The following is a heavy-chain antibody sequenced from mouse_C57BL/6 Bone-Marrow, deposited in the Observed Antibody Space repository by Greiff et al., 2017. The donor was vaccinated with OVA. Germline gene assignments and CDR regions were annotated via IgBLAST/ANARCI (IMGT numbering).Heavy chain of an antibody. V-gene: IGHV5-17*01. J-gene: IGHJ4*01. CDR2: ISSGSSTI. CDR1: GFTFSDYG. Sequence: EVMLVESGGGLVKPGGSLKLSCAASGFTFSDYGMHWVRQAPEKGLEWVAFISSGSSTIYYADTVKGRFTISRDNAKNTLFLQMTSLRSEDTAMYYCAKGLVTTRGNYAMDYWGQGTSVTVSS. D-gene: IGHD2-2*01. CDR3: AKGLVTTRGNYAMDY.